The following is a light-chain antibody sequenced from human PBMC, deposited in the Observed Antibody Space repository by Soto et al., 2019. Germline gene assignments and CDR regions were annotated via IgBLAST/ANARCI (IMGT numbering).Light chain of an antibody. V-gene: IGLV1-51*02. Sequence: QSVLTQPPSMSAAPGRKVTISCSGSSSNIGNNYVPWYQQLPGTAPKLLIYENNKRPSGIPDRFSGSKSGTSGTLGITGLQTGDEAEYYCGTWDSSLSVYVFGTGTKVTV. CDR1: SSNIGNNY. CDR2: ENN. J-gene: IGLJ1*01. CDR3: GTWDSSLSVYV.